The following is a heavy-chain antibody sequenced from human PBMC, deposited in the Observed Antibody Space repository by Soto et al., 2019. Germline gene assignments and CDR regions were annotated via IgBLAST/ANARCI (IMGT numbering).Heavy chain of an antibody. CDR3: AREDCSSTRCSHYYYGMDV. CDR2: IIPIFGTA. J-gene: IGHJ6*02. D-gene: IGHD2-2*01. V-gene: IGHV1-69*06. CDR1: GGTFSSYA. Sequence: GASVKVSCKASGGTFSSYAISWVRQAPGQGLEWMGGIIPIFGTANYAQKFQGRVTITADKSTSTAYMELSSLRSEDTAVYYCAREDCSSTRCSHYYYGMDVWGQGTTVTVSS.